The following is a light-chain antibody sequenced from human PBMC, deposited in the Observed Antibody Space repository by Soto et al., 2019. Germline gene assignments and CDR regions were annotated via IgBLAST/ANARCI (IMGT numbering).Light chain of an antibody. CDR2: GAS. CDR3: QQYNNWPFYT. CDR1: QSVSSN. J-gene: IGKJ2*01. V-gene: IGKV3-15*01. Sequence: EIVMTQSPATLSVSPGERATLSCRASQSVSSNLAWYQQKPGHAPRLLIYGASTRATGIPARFSGSGSGTEFTLTLSSLQSEDFAVYYCQQYNNWPFYTFGQGTKLEIK.